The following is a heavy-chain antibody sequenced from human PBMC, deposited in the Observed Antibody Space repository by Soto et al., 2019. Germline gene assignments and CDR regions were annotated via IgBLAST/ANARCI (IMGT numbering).Heavy chain of an antibody. V-gene: IGHV5-51*01. CDR1: GYSFTSYW. Sequence: XDSLKLSWQCSGYSFTSYWIGLVLQMPGKGLEWMGIIYPGDSDTRYSPSFQGQVTISADKSISTAYLQWSSLKASDTAMYYCARLPDGIQLYPNNWFDPWGQGTLVTVSS. CDR3: ARLPDGIQLYPNNWFDP. CDR2: IYPGDSDT. J-gene: IGHJ5*02. D-gene: IGHD5-18*01.